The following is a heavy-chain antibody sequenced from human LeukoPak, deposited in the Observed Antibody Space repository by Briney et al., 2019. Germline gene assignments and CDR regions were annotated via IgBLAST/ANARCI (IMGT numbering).Heavy chain of an antibody. V-gene: IGHV3-23*01. CDR3: ARGDSTEGLHY. CDR2: ISGSGGST. J-gene: IGHJ4*02. Sequence: GGSLRLSCAASGFTFSNYAMNWVRQAPGKGLEWVSAISGSGGSTYYADSVKGRFTISRDNSKNTLYLQVNSLRAEDTAVYYCARGDSTEGLHYWGQGTLVTVSS. CDR1: GFTFSNYA. D-gene: IGHD2-21*02.